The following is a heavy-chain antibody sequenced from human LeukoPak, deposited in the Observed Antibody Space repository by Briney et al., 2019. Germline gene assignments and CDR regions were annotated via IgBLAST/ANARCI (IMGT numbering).Heavy chain of an antibody. CDR1: GYTFTSYG. J-gene: IGHJ5*02. Sequence: GASVKVSCKASGYTFTSYGISWVRQAPGQGLEWMGWISAYNGNTNYAQKLQGRVTMTTDTSTSTAYMELRSLRSDDTAVYYCAKTPTGNFWSGYLEANWFDPWGQGTLVTVSS. V-gene: IGHV1-18*01. CDR2: ISAYNGNT. D-gene: IGHD3-3*01. CDR3: AKTPTGNFWSGYLEANWFDP.